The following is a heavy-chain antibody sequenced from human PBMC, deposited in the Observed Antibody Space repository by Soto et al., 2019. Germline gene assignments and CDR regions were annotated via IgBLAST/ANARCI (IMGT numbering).Heavy chain of an antibody. V-gene: IGHV4-59*11. Sequence: SETLSLTCTISGDSFSNHYWTWIRQSPGKGLEWIGYIFHSGITDYNPSVKSRVTISIDKSRNLFSLNLTSVTAADTAVYYCARDRYFYDSRGYYRTLDSWGQGTPVTVSS. CDR1: GDSFSNHY. J-gene: IGHJ5*01. CDR2: IFHSGIT. CDR3: ARDRYFYDSRGYYRTLDS. D-gene: IGHD3-22*01.